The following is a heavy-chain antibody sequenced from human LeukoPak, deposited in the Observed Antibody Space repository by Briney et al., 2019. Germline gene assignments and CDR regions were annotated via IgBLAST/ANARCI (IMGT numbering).Heavy chain of an antibody. J-gene: IGHJ4*02. CDR1: GYTFTSYG. D-gene: IGHD1-26*01. CDR2: IGAYNGNT. CDR3: ARDFNGYSGSYYLLGFDFDY. V-gene: IGHV1-18*01. Sequence: GASVKVSCKASGYTFTSYGISWVRQAPGQGLEWMGWIGAYNGNTNYAQKLQGRVTMTTDTSTSTAYMELRSLRSDDTAVYYCARDFNGYSGSYYLLGFDFDYWGQGTLVTVSS.